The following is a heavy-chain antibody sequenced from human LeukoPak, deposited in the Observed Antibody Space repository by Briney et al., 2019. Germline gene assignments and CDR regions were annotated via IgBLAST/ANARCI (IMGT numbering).Heavy chain of an antibody. CDR2: IKQDGSEK. D-gene: IGHD1-26*01. CDR3: AKEGFRSYYFDY. Sequence: PGGSLRLSCAAPGFTFSSYWMSWVRQAPGKGLEWVANIKQDGSEKYYVDSVKGRFTISRDNAKNSLYLQMNSLRAEDTAVYYCAKEGFRSYYFDYWGQGTLVTVSS. CDR1: GFTFSSYW. V-gene: IGHV3-7*03. J-gene: IGHJ4*02.